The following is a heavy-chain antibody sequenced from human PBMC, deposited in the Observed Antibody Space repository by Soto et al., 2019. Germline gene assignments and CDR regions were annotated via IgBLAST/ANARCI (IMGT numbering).Heavy chain of an antibody. V-gene: IGHV3-23*01. CDR1: GFTFSSYS. CDR2: ISGSGGST. J-gene: IGHJ5*02. Sequence: GGSLRLSCAASGFTFSSYSISWVRQAPGKGLEWVSAISGSGGSTYYADSVKGRFTISRDNSKNTLYLQMNSLRAEDTAVYYCAKGSSSGWYSWFDPCGQGTLVTVSS. D-gene: IGHD6-19*01. CDR3: AKGSSSGWYSWFDP.